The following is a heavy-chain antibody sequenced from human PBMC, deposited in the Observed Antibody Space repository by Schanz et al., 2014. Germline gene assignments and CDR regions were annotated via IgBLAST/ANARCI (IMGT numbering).Heavy chain of an antibody. CDR1: GFTVDSNY. J-gene: IGHJ6*02. V-gene: IGHV3-72*01. CDR3: ARAAYSHGLDV. Sequence: DVQVVESGGDLVQPGGSLRLSCAASGFTVDSNYMSWVRQAPGKGLEWVARIKNTFNSYTTEYAASVKGRFSISRDDSKSSLYLQMNSLKTEDTAVYFCARAAYSHGLDVWGRGTTVTVSS. D-gene: IGHD3-16*01. CDR2: IKNTFNSYTT.